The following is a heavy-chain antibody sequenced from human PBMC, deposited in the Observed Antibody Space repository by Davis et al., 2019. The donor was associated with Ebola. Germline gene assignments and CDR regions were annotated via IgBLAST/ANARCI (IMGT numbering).Heavy chain of an antibody. Sequence: GESLKISCKGSGYSFTSYWNGWVRQMPGKGLEWMGIIYPGDSDTRYSPSFQGQVTISADKSISTAYLQWSSLKASDTAMYYCARGDEGVDYGGNPGYWGQGTLVTVSS. CDR1: GYSFTSYW. D-gene: IGHD4-23*01. J-gene: IGHJ4*02. CDR2: IYPGDSDT. V-gene: IGHV5-51*01. CDR3: ARGDEGVDYGGNPGY.